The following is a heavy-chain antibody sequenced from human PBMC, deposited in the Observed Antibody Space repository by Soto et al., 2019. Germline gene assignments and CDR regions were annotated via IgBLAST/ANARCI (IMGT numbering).Heavy chain of an antibody. Sequence: GESLKISCKGSGYSFTSYWIGWVRQMPGKGLEWMGIIYPGDSDTRYSPSFQGQVTISADKSISTAYLQWSSLKASDTAMYYCARHSEPLVADYYSYYMDVWGKGPTVTVSS. J-gene: IGHJ6*03. CDR3: ARHSEPLVADYYSYYMDV. D-gene: IGHD2-15*01. CDR1: GYSFTSYW. V-gene: IGHV5-51*01. CDR2: IYPGDSDT.